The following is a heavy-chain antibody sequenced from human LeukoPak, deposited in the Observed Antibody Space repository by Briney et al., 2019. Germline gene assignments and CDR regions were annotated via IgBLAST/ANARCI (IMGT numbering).Heavy chain of an antibody. CDR3: ARGHCPSGVCYDY. CDR2: ISSSSSTI. Sequence: GGSLRLSCAASGFTFSSYSMNWVRQAPGKGLEWVSYISSSSSTIYYADSVKGRLTISRDNSKNTLYLQMNSLRAEDTAVYYCARGHCPSGVCYDYWGQGTLVTVSS. CDR1: GFTFSSYS. J-gene: IGHJ4*02. D-gene: IGHD2-8*01. V-gene: IGHV3-48*01.